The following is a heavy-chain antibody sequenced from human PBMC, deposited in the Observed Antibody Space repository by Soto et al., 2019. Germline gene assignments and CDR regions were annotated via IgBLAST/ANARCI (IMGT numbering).Heavy chain of an antibody. J-gene: IGHJ4*02. CDR2: ISGSGVGT. Sequence: GGSLRLSCVASGFTFSTYAMSWVRQAPGKGLEWVSAISGSGVGTYYADSVKGRFTISRDNAKNSVYLQMDSLRVEDTAVYYCAREGALKPFSYWGQGALVTVSS. CDR1: GFTFSTYA. CDR3: AREGALKPFSY. V-gene: IGHV3-23*01.